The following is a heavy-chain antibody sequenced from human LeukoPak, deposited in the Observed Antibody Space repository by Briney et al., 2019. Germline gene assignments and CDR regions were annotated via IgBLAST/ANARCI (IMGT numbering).Heavy chain of an antibody. CDR2: INHSGST. CDR3: ARVPPDGGTYTLPHFDY. V-gene: IGHV4-34*01. J-gene: IGHJ4*02. D-gene: IGHD1-26*01. CDR1: GGSFSGYY. Sequence: SETLSLTCAVYGGSFSGYYWSWIRQPPGKGLEWIGEINHSGSTNYNPTLNSRVTISVDTSKNQFSLKVSPVTAADTAVYYCARVPPDGGTYTLPHFDYWGQGTLVTVSS.